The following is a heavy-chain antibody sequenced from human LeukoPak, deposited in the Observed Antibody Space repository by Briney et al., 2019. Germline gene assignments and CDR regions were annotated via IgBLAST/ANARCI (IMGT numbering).Heavy chain of an antibody. Sequence: GESLEISCKGSGYSFTNYWIGWVRQMPGKGLEWMGIIYPGDSDTRYSPSFQGQVIISADKSISTAYLQWSSLKASDTAMYYCARRRDLYSGSYYPFDYWGQGTLVTVSS. CDR2: IYPGDSDT. D-gene: IGHD1-26*01. CDR3: ARRRDLYSGSYYPFDY. V-gene: IGHV5-51*01. CDR1: GYSFTNYW. J-gene: IGHJ4*02.